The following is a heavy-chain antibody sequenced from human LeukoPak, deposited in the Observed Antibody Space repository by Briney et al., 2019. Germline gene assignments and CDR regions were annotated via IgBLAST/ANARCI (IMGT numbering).Heavy chain of an antibody. D-gene: IGHD3-22*01. CDR1: GGSFTSTSFY. J-gene: IGHJ5*02. CDR2: IYYSGNT. Sequence: PSETLSLTCTVSGGSFTSTSFYWGWIPQPPGKGLAWLGSIYYSGNTYDNPSLKSRVTISVDRSKNQFSLKLSSLTAADTAVYYCARLYYDSRGYYLFDRWGQGTLVTVSS. CDR3: ARLYYDSRGYYLFDR. V-gene: IGHV4-39*01.